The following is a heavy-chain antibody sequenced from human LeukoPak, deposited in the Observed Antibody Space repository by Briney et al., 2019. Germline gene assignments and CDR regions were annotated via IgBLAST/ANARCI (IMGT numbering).Heavy chain of an antibody. V-gene: IGHV3-15*01. J-gene: IGHJ4*02. CDR1: GFTFSNAW. D-gene: IGHD4-17*01. Sequence: PGGSLRLSCAASGFTFSNAWMSWGRQAPGKGLEWVGRIKRKTDGGTTDYAAPVKGRFTISRDDSKNTVYLQMNSLKTEDTAVYYCTTDTYADYGPYDYWGQGTLVTVSS. CDR3: TTDTYADYGPYDY. CDR2: IKRKTDGGTT.